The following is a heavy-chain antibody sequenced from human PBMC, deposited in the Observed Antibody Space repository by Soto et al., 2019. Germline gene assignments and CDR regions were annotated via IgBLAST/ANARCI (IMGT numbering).Heavy chain of an antibody. V-gene: IGHV4-39*01. D-gene: IGHD2-15*01. CDR1: GGSISSSSYY. CDR2: IYYSGST. Sequence: QLQLQESGPGLVKPSETLSLTCTVSGGSISSSSYYWGWIRQPPGKGLEWIGSIYYSGSTYYNPSLKSRVTISVDTSKNQFSLKLSSVTAADTAVYYCARHRDIVVVVAATPTWFDPWGQGTLVTVSS. J-gene: IGHJ5*02. CDR3: ARHRDIVVVVAATPTWFDP.